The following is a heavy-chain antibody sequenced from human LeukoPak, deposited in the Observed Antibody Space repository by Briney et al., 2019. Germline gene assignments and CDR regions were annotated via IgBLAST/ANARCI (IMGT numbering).Heavy chain of an antibody. CDR3: ARRYSPSIEYYFDY. J-gene: IGHJ4*02. Sequence: GGSLRLSCAASGFTFSDYYMSWIRQAPGKGLEWVPYISSSGSTIYYADSVKGRFTISRDNAKNSLYLQMNSLRAEDTAVYYCARRYSPSIEYYFDYWGQGTLVTVSS. V-gene: IGHV3-11*01. CDR2: ISSSGSTI. D-gene: IGHD2-15*01. CDR1: GFTFSDYY.